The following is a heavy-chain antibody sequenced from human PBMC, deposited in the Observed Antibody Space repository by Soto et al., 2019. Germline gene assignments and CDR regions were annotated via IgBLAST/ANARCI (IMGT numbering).Heavy chain of an antibody. V-gene: IGHV4-31*03. J-gene: IGHJ5*02. CDR2: IYYNRNT. Sequence: QVQLQESGPGLVKTSQTLSLTCTVSGGSISSGNYYWSWIRQHPGKGPEWIGHIYYNRNTYYNPSLTSRVTISIDTSRNQFSRSLSSVTAADTAVYYCARSGVVPAAKWFDPWAQGTLFTVSS. CDR1: GGSISSGNYY. D-gene: IGHD2-2*01. CDR3: ARSGVVPAAKWFDP.